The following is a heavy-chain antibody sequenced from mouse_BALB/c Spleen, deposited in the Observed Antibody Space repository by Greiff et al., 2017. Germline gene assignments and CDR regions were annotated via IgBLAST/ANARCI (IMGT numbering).Heavy chain of an antibody. V-gene: IGHV2-5-1*01. CDR1: GFSLTSYG. D-gene: IGHD1-1*01. J-gene: IGHJ4*01. Sequence: QVQLKESGPSLVQPSQSLSITCTVSGFSLTSYGVHWVRQSPGKGLEWLGVIWRGGSTDYNAAFMSRLSITKDNSKSQVFFKMNSLQADDTAIYYCAKRGSTVVATKGYAMDYWGQGTSVTVSS. CDR3: AKRGSTVVATKGYAMDY. CDR2: IWRGGST.